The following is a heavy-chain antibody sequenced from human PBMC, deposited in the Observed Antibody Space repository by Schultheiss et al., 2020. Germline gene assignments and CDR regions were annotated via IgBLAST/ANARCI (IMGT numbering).Heavy chain of an antibody. V-gene: IGHV3-48*04. D-gene: IGHD2-15*01. CDR1: GFTFSSYS. CDR3: AFAAPYYFDY. Sequence: GESLKISCAASGFTFSSYSMNWVRQAPGKGLEWVSYISSSSSTIYYADSVKGRFTISRDNAKNSLYLQMNSLRAEDTAVYYCAFAAPYYFDYWGQGTLVTVSS. CDR2: ISSSSSTI. J-gene: IGHJ4*02.